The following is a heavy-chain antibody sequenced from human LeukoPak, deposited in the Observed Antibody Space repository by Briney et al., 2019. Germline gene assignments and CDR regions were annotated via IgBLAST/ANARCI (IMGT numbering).Heavy chain of an antibody. CDR1: EYTFTGYY. V-gene: IGHV1-2*02. CDR2: INPNSGGT. CDR3: ASGVTSSPYYYGPESETDFDY. D-gene: IGHD3-10*01. Sequence: WASVKVSCKASEYTFTGYYMHWVRQAPGQGLEWMGWINPNSGGTNYAQKLQGRVTMTTDTSTSTAYMELRSLRSDDTAVYYCASGVTSSPYYYGPESETDFDYWGQGTLVTVSS. J-gene: IGHJ4*02.